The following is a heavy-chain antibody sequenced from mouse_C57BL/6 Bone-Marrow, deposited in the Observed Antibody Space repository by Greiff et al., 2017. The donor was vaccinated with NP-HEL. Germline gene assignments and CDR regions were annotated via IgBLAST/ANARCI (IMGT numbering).Heavy chain of an antibody. CDR2: IDPSDSYT. CDR3: ARGVYDYDY. CDR1: GYTFTSYW. Sequence: QVQLQQPGAELVMPGASVKLSCKASGYTFTSYWMHWVKQRPGQGLEWIGEIDPSDSYTNYNQKFKGKSTLTVDKSSSTAYMQRSSLTSEDSAVYYCARGVYDYDYWGQGTTLTVSS. J-gene: IGHJ2*01. V-gene: IGHV1-69*01. D-gene: IGHD2-4*01.